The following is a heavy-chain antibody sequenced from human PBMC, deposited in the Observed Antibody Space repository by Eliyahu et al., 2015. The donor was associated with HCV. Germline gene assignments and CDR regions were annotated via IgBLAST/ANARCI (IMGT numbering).Heavy chain of an antibody. J-gene: IGHJ3*02. CDR2: INPSGGGT. D-gene: IGHD1-26*01. Sequence: QVQLVQSGAEVKQPGASVKLSCKXSGYTFTNNFLHWVRQAPGQGLEWMGVINPSGGGTTYAQKFQGRLTMTRDTSTSTVYMELTGLRSDDTAVFYCARAEEVGRALAGLDIWGQGTMVTVSS. V-gene: IGHV1-46*01. CDR3: ARAEEVGRALAGLDI. CDR1: GYTFTNNF.